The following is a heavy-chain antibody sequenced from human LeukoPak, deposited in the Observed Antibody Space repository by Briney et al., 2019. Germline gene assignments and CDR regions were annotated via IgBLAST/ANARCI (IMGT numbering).Heavy chain of an antibody. CDR3: ARGGRDSSGYYLRFFDY. CDR2: IYYSGST. D-gene: IGHD3-22*01. J-gene: IGHJ4*02. V-gene: IGHV4-59*01. Sequence: SETLSLTCTVSGGSISSYYWSWIRQPPGKGLEWIGYIYYSGSTNYNPSLKSRVTISVDTSKNQFSLKLSSVTAADTAVYYCARGGRDSSGYYLRFFDYWGQGTLVTVSS. CDR1: GGSISSYY.